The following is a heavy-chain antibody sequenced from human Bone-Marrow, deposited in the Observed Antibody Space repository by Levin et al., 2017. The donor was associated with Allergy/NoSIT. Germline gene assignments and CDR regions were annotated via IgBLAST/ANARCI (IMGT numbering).Heavy chain of an antibody. D-gene: IGHD3-10*01. CDR2: IKQDGSEK. V-gene: IGHV3-7*04. J-gene: IGHJ4*02. CDR1: GFTFSTYW. CDR3: ARDGSGSYYAY. Sequence: LSLTCAASGFTFSTYWMSWVRQAPGKGLEWVANIKQDGSEKNYVDSVKGRFTISRDDAKKSLYLQMNSLRADDTAVYYCARDGSGSYYAYWGQGTLVTVS.